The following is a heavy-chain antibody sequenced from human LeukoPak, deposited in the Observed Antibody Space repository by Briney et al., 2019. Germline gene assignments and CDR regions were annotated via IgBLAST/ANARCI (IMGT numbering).Heavy chain of an antibody. CDR2: IYPGDSDT. CDR3: ARLEAGPGISYYYGMDV. J-gene: IGHJ6*02. CDR1: GYSFTSYW. Sequence: GESLKISCKGSGYSFTSYWIGWVRQMPGKGLEWMGIIYPGDSDTKYTPSFQGQVTFSIDKSTSSAYLRWSSLKASDTAIYYCARLEAGPGISYYYGMDVWGQGTTVTVSS. V-gene: IGHV5-51*01. D-gene: IGHD6-19*01.